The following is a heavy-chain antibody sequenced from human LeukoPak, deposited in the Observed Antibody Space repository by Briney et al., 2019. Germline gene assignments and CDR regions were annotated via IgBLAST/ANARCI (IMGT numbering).Heavy chain of an antibody. CDR2: INAYNGNT. CDR1: RYTLPRYG. Sequence: ASVQVSRQGSRYTLPRYGISWVGPAAGQGGEGMGWINAYNGNTNYAQKLQGRVTITADKSTSTAYMELSSLRSEDTAVYYCARGGQTLTGYYNADESWFDPWGQGTLVTVSS. J-gene: IGHJ5*02. D-gene: IGHD3-9*01. V-gene: IGHV1-18*01. CDR3: ARGGQTLTGYYNADESWFDP.